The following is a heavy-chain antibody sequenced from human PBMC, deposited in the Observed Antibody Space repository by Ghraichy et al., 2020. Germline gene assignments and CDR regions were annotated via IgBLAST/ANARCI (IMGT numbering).Heavy chain of an antibody. CDR3: ARQRVDIDPNWFDT. Sequence: GSLSLTCTVSGGSISSSYYWGWIRQPPGKGLEWIGSIFHIGITYYSPSLKSRVTISVDTSKNQFSLKLSSVTAADTAVYYCARQRVDIDPNWFDTWGQGTLVTVSS. J-gene: IGHJ5*02. D-gene: IGHD5-12*01. CDR1: GGSISSSYY. V-gene: IGHV4-39*01. CDR2: IFHIGIT.